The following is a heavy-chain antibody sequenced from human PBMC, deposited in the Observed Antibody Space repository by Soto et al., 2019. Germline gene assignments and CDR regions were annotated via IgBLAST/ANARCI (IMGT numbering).Heavy chain of an antibody. CDR3: ARDPYGGYIFDS. J-gene: IGHJ4*02. D-gene: IGHD5-12*01. CDR2: ISFDGANI. V-gene: IGHV3-30-3*01. Sequence: QVQLVESGGGVVQPGTSQRLSCAASGFLFRNYAMHWVRQSPAKGLEWLAVISFDGANIFYAGAAKGRFTISRDNSKQTLYLQLDSLRPEDTGVYFCARDPYGGYIFDSWGQGTQVTPSS. CDR1: GFLFRNYA.